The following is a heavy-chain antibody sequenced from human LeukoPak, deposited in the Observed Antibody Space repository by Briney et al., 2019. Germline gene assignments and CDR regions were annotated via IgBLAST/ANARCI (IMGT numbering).Heavy chain of an antibody. J-gene: IGHJ4*02. Sequence: SETLSLICTVSGGSISSGGYYWSWIRQHPGKGLEWIGYIYYSGSTYYNPSLKSRVTISVDTSKNQFSLKLSSVTAADTAVYYCARGIVVVANSDYWGQGTLVTVSS. D-gene: IGHD3-22*01. CDR2: IYYSGST. CDR3: ARGIVVVANSDY. V-gene: IGHV4-31*03. CDR1: GGSISSGGYY.